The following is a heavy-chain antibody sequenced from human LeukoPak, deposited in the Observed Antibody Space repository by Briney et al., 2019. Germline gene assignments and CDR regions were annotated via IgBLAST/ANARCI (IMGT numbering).Heavy chain of an antibody. J-gene: IGHJ2*01. V-gene: IGHV4-31*03. Sequence: SETLSLTCTVAGGTISSGGYYWSWIRQHPGKGLEWIGYIYYSGSTYYNPSLQSRVTISMDTSKNQFSLNLSSVTAAGTTVYYCARRAPSAGYFDLWGRGTLVIVSS. CDR3: ARRAPSAGYFDL. CDR2: IYYSGST. CDR1: GGTISSGGYY.